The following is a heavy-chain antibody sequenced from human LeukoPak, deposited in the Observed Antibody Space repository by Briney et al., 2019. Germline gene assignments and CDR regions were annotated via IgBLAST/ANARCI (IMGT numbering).Heavy chain of an antibody. CDR1: GFTFSSYS. CDR2: ISSSSSHI. V-gene: IGHV3-21*01. J-gene: IGHJ5*02. CDR3: ARGAVVAATTDWFDP. D-gene: IGHD2-15*01. Sequence: PGGSLRLSCAASGFTFSSYSMNWVRQAPGKGLEWVSSISSSSSHIYYADSVKGRFTISRDNAKNSLYLQMNSLRAEDTAVYYCARGAVVAATTDWFDPWDQGTLVTVSS.